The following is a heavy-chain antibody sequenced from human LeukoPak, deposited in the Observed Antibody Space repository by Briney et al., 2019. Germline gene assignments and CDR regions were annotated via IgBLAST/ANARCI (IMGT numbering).Heavy chain of an antibody. Sequence: GGSLRLSCAASGFTFGSYWMSWVRQAPGKGLEWVANIKQDGSEKYYVDSVKGRFTISRDNAKNSLYLQMNSLRAEDTAVYYCARDITIFGVVIISGQADYWGQGTLVTVSS. CDR3: ARDITIFGVVIISGQADY. CDR1: GFTFGSYW. J-gene: IGHJ4*02. CDR2: IKQDGSEK. D-gene: IGHD3-3*01. V-gene: IGHV3-7*01.